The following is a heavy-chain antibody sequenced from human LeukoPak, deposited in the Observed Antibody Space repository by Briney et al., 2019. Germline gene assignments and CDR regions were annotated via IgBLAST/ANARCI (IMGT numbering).Heavy chain of an antibody. J-gene: IGHJ2*01. CDR2: IYYSGST. CDR3: ASDGVSAAAGSFDL. D-gene: IGHD6-13*01. V-gene: IGHV4-59*01. CDR1: GGSISSYY. Sequence: SETLSLTCTVSGGSISSYYWSWIRQSPGKGLEWIGYIYYSGSTNYNPSLKSRVTISVDTSKNQFSLRLSSVTAADTAVYYCASDGVSAAAGSFDLWGRGTLVTVSS.